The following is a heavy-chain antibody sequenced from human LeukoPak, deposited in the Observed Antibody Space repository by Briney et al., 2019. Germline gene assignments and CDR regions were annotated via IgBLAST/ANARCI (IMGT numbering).Heavy chain of an antibody. V-gene: IGHV1-2*02. CDR1: GGTFSSYA. CDR2: INPNGGGT. J-gene: IGHJ3*02. Sequence: ASVKVSCKASGGTFSSYAISWVRQAPGQGLEWMGWINPNGGGTNYAQKFQGRVTMTRDTSISTAYMELSRLRSDDTAVYYCARVINCSGGSCYSAGAFDIWGQGTMVTVSS. CDR3: ARVINCSGGSCYSAGAFDI. D-gene: IGHD2-15*01.